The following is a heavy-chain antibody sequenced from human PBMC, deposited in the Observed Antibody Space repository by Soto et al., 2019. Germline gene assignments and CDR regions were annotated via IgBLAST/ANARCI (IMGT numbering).Heavy chain of an antibody. CDR2: INWNGGST. D-gene: IGHD2-2*01. Sequence: EVQLVESGGGVVRPGGSLRLSCAASGFTFDDYGMSWVHQAPGKGLEWVSGINWNGGSTGYADSVKGRFTISRDNAKNSLYLQMNSLRAEDTALYHCARDLGYCSSTSCSPGYMDVWGKGTTVTVSS. V-gene: IGHV3-20*01. CDR3: ARDLGYCSSTSCSPGYMDV. J-gene: IGHJ6*03. CDR1: GFTFDDYG.